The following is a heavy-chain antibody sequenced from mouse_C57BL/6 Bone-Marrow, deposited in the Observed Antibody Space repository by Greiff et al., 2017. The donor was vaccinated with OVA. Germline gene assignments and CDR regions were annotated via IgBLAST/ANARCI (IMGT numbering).Heavy chain of an antibody. CDR1: GHTLPSHH. D-gene: IGHD1-1*01. J-gene: IGHJ1*03. Sequence: VQPPQSGPEAVKPGASVKLFCKASGHTLPSHHINRVKQKPGQGLEWIGWSYPRVGSTKDNEKFKGKATLTVDTSSSTAYMELHSLTSEDSAVYFCARWPYYGSSLWYFDVWGTGTTVTVSS. V-gene: IGHV1-85*01. CDR3: ARWPYYGSSLWYFDV. CDR2: SYPRVGST.